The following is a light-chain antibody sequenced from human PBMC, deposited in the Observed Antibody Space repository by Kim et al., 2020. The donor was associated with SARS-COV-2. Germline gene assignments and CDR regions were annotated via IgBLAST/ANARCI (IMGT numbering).Light chain of an antibody. CDR2: EVT. Sequence: GQSITLSCTGTSSDGGSYDLVSWYPQHPGKAPKLMIYEVTKRPSGVSNRFSGSKSGNTASLTISGLQAEDEAEYYCCSYAGSRTVVFGGGTQLTVL. CDR1: SSDGGSYDL. CDR3: CSYAGSRTVV. J-gene: IGLJ2*01. V-gene: IGLV2-23*02.